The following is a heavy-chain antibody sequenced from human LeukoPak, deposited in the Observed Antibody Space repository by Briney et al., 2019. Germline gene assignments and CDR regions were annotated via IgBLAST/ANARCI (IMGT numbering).Heavy chain of an antibody. Sequence: ASVKVSCKASGYTFTGYYMHWVRQATGQGLEWMGWMNPNSGITGYAQKFQGRVTITRNTSISTAYMELSSLRSEDTAVYYCARGRGSYGWGQGTLVTVSS. CDR1: GYTFTGYY. CDR2: MNPNSGIT. CDR3: ARGRGSYG. D-gene: IGHD1-26*01. V-gene: IGHV1-8*03. J-gene: IGHJ4*02.